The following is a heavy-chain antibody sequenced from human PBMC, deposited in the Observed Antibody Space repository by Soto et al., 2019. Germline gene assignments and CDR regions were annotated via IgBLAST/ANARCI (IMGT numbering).Heavy chain of an antibody. D-gene: IGHD3-3*01. CDR2: IYSGGST. CDR1: GFTVSSNY. J-gene: IGHJ6*02. Sequence: EVQLVETGGGLIQPGGSLRLSCAASGFTVSSNYMSWVRHAPGKGLEWVSVIYSGGSTYYADSVKGRFTISRDNSKNTLYLQMNSMRAEDTAVYYCARDSEYYDFWSGTYYYYGMDVWGQGTTVTVSS. V-gene: IGHV3-53*02. CDR3: ARDSEYYDFWSGTYYYYGMDV.